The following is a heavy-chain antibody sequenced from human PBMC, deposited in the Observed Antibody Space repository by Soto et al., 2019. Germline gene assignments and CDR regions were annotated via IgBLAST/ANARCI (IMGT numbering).Heavy chain of an antibody. V-gene: IGHV3-23*01. J-gene: IGHJ4*02. CDR3: AKAATNGGWFNPFDS. CDR1: GFSFVNYA. D-gene: IGHD6-19*01. CDR2: LSGSGTST. Sequence: GGSLRLSCAASGFSFVNYAMNWVRQAPGKGLEWVSGLSGSGTSTYYADSVKGRFTISRDNSRDTLFLQMNSLTADDTAVYYCAKAATNGGWFNPFDSWGQGALVTVSS.